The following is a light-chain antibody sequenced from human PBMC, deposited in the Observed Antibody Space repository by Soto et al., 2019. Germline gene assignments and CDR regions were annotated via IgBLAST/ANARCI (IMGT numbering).Light chain of an antibody. Sequence: DTVMTQSPDSLAVSLDERATINCKSSQSVLYSSNNKNYLAWYQQKPGQPPKLLIYWASTRESGVPDRFSGSGSGTDFTLTISSLQAEDVAVYYCQQYYSTPPTFGGGTKVEIK. V-gene: IGKV4-1*01. J-gene: IGKJ4*01. CDR3: QQYYSTPPT. CDR1: QSVLYSSNNKNY. CDR2: WAS.